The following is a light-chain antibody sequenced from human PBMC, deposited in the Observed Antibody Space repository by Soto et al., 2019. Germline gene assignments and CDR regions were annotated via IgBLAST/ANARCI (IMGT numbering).Light chain of an antibody. CDR3: QQYHDYWT. CDR2: DVS. CDR1: QSISGW. J-gene: IGKJ1*01. Sequence: DIQMTQSPSTLSASIGDRVTITCRASQSISGWLAWYQQKPGKAPKLLISDVSSLESGVPSRFSGSGSGTEFTLTISSLHPDDFAVYYCQQYHDYWTFGPGTKVDIK. V-gene: IGKV1-5*01.